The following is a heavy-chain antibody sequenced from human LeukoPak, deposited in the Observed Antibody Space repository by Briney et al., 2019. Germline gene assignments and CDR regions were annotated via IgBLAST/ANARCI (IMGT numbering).Heavy chain of an antibody. V-gene: IGHV3-30*04. CDR2: ISYDGSNK. CDR3: ARDLTPLGGYSSGWFHFDY. Sequence: GGSLRLSCAASGFTFSSYAMHWVRQAPGKGLEWVAVISYDGSNKYYVDSVKGRFTISRDNSKNTLYLQMNSLRAEDTAVYYCARDLTPLGGYSSGWFHFDYWGQGTLVTVSS. CDR1: GFTFSSYA. D-gene: IGHD6-19*01. J-gene: IGHJ4*02.